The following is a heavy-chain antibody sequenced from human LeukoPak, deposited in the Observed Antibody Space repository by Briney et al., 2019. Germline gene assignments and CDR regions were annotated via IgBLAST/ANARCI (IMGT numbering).Heavy chain of an antibody. CDR3: VRRGYCSSTICYWYNAFDM. J-gene: IGHJ3*02. D-gene: IGHD2-2*01. Sequence: GVLRLSCAASGFTFSSYEMCWVRQAPGKGLEWVSYIATTGSAIYYADSVKGRFTISRDNAKNSLYLQMNSLRAEDMAVYYCVRRGYCSSTICYWYNAFDMWGQGTIVTVSS. CDR2: IATTGSAI. V-gene: IGHV3-48*03. CDR1: GFTFSSYE.